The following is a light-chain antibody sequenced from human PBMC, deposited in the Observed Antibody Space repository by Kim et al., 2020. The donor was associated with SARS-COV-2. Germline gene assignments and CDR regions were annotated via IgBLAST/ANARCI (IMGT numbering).Light chain of an antibody. CDR1: NSNIGSNT. CDR3: AAWDVSLNGYV. Sequence: QSVLTQPPSRSGTPGQRVTISCSGSNSNIGSNTVNWYQQLPGTAPKLLICGNNQRPSGVPDRFSAPKSGTSASLAISGLQSEDETDYYCAAWDVSLNGYVFGTGTKVTVL. CDR2: GNN. J-gene: IGLJ1*01. V-gene: IGLV1-44*01.